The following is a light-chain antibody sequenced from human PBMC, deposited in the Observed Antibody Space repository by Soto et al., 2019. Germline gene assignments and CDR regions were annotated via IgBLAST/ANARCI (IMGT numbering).Light chain of an antibody. Sequence: DIQMTQSPSTLSASVGDRVTITCRASQSISSGLAWYQQKPGKAPKLLIYKPSTLESGVPSRFSGSASGTEFTLTISSLQPDDFATYYCKQYNGYGSWTFGQGTKVEIK. CDR1: QSISSG. V-gene: IGKV1-5*03. CDR3: KQYNGYGSWT. CDR2: KPS. J-gene: IGKJ1*01.